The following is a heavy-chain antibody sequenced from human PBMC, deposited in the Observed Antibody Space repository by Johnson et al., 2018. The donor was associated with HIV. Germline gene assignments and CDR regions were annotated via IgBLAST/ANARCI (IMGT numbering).Heavy chain of an antibody. D-gene: IGHD1-7*01. Sequence: QVQLVESGGGVVQPGGSLRLSCAASGFTFSSYGMHWVRQAPGKGLEWVAFIRYDASNKYYADSVKGRFTVSRDNSKHTLYLQMNSLRAEDTAVYYCAKLIVNWSYNDDAFDIWGQGTMVTVSS. J-gene: IGHJ3*02. V-gene: IGHV3-30*02. CDR2: IRYDASNK. CDR3: AKLIVNWSYNDDAFDI. CDR1: GFTFSSYG.